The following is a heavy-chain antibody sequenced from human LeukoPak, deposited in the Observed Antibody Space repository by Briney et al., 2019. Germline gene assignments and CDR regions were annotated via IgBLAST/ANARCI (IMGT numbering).Heavy chain of an antibody. Sequence: GGCLRLSCAASEFTFSSYGMSWVRQAPGKGLEWVSSISGSGGSTQYADSVQGRFAISRDNSKNTLYLQVNSLRVEDTAVYFCARDPNGDYIGTFDMWGRGTMVSVSS. CDR1: EFTFSSYG. CDR3: ARDPNGDYIGTFDM. J-gene: IGHJ3*02. CDR2: ISGSGGST. D-gene: IGHD4-17*01. V-gene: IGHV3-23*01.